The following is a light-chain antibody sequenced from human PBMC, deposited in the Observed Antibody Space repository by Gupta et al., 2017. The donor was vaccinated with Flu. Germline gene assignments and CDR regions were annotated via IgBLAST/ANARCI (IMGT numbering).Light chain of an antibody. Sequence: SLGERATSNCKSSQSILYSSNNKNYLAWYQQKLGQPPKLLIYWASTRESGVPDRFSGSGSGTDFTLTISSLQAEDVAVYYCHQYYSTPPTFGGGTKVEIK. CDR3: HQYYSTPPT. CDR2: WAS. CDR1: QSILYSSNNKNY. V-gene: IGKV4-1*01. J-gene: IGKJ4*01.